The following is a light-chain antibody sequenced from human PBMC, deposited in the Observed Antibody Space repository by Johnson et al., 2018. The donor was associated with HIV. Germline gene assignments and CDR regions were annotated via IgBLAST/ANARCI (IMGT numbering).Light chain of an antibody. Sequence: QSVLTQPPSVSAAPGQKVTISCSGSSSNIGNNYVSWYQQLPGTAPKVLIYDNNKRPSGIPDRFSGSKSGTSATLGITGLQTGDEADYYGGIWDSRLSAYVFGTGTKVTVL. CDR2: DNN. J-gene: IGLJ1*01. CDR3: GIWDSRLSAYV. CDR1: SSNIGNNY. V-gene: IGLV1-51*01.